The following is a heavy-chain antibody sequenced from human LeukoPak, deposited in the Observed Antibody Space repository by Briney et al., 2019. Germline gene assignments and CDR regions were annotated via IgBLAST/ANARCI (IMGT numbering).Heavy chain of an antibody. J-gene: IGHJ4*02. CDR3: AKDLRGIPAAPADY. V-gene: IGHV3-23*01. CDR1: GFTFSSYA. D-gene: IGHD6-13*01. Sequence: GGSLRLSCAASGFTFSSYAMRWVRQAPGKGLEWVSAISGSGGSTYYADSVRGRFTISRDNSKNTLYLQMNSLRAEDTAVYYCAKDLRGIPAAPADYWGQGTLVTVSS. CDR2: ISGSGGST.